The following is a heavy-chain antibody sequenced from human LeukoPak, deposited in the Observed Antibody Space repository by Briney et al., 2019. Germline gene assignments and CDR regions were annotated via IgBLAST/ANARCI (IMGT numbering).Heavy chain of an antibody. CDR3: ARHGIAARPSYYYGMDV. V-gene: IGHV5-10-1*01. CDR2: IDPSDYYT. Sequence: ESLKIPRKGSGYNLTSYWISLVRQMSGKGPEWMGRIDPSDYYTNYSPSFQGHVTLSGDKSISTAYLQWSRLKASDTAMYYCARHGIAARPSYYYGMDVGGEGTTVTVSS. J-gene: IGHJ6*04. CDR1: GYNLTSYW. D-gene: IGHD6-6*01.